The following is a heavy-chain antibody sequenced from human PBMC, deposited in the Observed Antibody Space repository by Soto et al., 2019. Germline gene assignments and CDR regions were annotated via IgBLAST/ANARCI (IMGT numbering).Heavy chain of an antibody. V-gene: IGHV3-74*01. CDR3: ARGPSGWYGFDY. CDR2: INSDGSTT. CDR1: GFIISSNW. J-gene: IGHJ4*02. Sequence: EVQLVESGGGLVQPGGSLRLSCAASGFIISSNWMHWVRQAPGKGLVWVSSINSDGSTTSYADSVKGRFTISRDKAKNTLYLQMNSLRAEDTAVYYCARGPSGWYGFDYWGQGTVVTVPS. D-gene: IGHD6-19*01.